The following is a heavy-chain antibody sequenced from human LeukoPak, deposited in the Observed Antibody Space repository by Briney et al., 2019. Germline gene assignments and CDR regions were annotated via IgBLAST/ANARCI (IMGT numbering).Heavy chain of an antibody. Sequence: TGGSLRLSCAASGFTFSSYWMSWVRQAPGKGLEWVANIKQDGSEKYYMDSMKGRLTISRDNAKNSLFLQMSGLRAEDTAVYYCMTELLGYRGQGTLVTVSS. CDR3: MTELLGY. D-gene: IGHD1-14*01. CDR2: IKQDGSEK. V-gene: IGHV3-7*03. J-gene: IGHJ4*02. CDR1: GFTFSSYW.